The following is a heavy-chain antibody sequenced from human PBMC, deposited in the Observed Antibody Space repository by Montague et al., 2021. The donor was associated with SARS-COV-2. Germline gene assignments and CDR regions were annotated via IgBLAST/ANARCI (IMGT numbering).Heavy chain of an antibody. CDR2: VIHSGTT. CDR1: GASFSGYY. CDR3: ASGEFFYYGSGNYYRSALDD. V-gene: IGHV4-34*12. J-gene: IGHJ6*02. Sequence: SGTLFLTCHVYGASFSGYYWSWVRQSPGKGLEWIGEVIHSGTTNYNPSLKGRVTIPIDSSNDRFSLRLTSLTAADTGVYYCASGEFFYYGSGNYYRSALDDWGQGTTVTVSS. D-gene: IGHD3-10*01.